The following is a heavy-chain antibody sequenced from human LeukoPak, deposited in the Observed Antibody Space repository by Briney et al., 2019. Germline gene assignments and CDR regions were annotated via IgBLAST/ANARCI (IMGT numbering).Heavy chain of an antibody. Sequence: SETLSLTCSVSGGSIRNYYLSWIRQSPGKGLEWIGNVDKRGSTNYNPSFKSRVIVSSDTSRNEFSLKLNSVTAADTAIYYCARGGSSCYGCHDWFDPWGQGTRVTVSA. D-gene: IGHD2-2*01. CDR2: VDKRGST. V-gene: IGHV4-59*08. J-gene: IGHJ5*02. CDR1: GGSIRNYY. CDR3: ARGGSSCYGCHDWFDP.